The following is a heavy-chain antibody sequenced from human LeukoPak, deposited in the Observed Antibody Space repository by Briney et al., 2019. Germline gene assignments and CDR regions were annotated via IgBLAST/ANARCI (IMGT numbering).Heavy chain of an antibody. Sequence: SVKVSFKASGGTFISYAISWVRQAPGQGLEWMGGIIPIFGTANYAQKFQGRVTITADESTSTAYMELSSLRSEDTAVYYCARDDYGDYYFDYWGQGTLVTVSS. CDR3: ARDDYGDYYFDY. CDR1: GGTFISYA. CDR2: IIPIFGTA. V-gene: IGHV1-69*13. D-gene: IGHD4-17*01. J-gene: IGHJ4*02.